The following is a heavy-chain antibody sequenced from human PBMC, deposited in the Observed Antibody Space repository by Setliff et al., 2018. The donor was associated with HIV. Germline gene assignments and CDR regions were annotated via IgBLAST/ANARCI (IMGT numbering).Heavy chain of an antibody. CDR1: GVSVSSGGYY. J-gene: IGHJ6*03. CDR2: VYYTGTA. Sequence: SETLSLTCSVSGVSVSSGGYYWSWIRQHPGKGLEWIGYVYYTGTAYFNPSLKSRITISMDTSKNQFSLKLTSVTAADTALYYCARHPRHYNILTGYRYYYMDVWGKGTTVTVSS. V-gene: IGHV4-31*03. D-gene: IGHD3-9*01. CDR3: ARHPRHYNILTGYRYYYMDV.